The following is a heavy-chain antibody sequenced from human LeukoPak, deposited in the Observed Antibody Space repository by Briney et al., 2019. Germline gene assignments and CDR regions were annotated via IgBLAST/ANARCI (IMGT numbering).Heavy chain of an antibody. D-gene: IGHD5-12*01. Sequence: SETLSLTCTVSGGSISSYYWSWIRQPAGKGLEWIGRIHTSGSTNYNPSLKSRLTISVDTSKNQFSLTLSSVTAADTAVYYCARLCRVRAERRVYRGFCAFDIWGQGTMVTVSS. V-gene: IGHV4-4*07. CDR1: GGSISSYY. J-gene: IGHJ3*02. CDR3: ARLCRVRAERRVYRGFCAFDI. CDR2: IHTSGST.